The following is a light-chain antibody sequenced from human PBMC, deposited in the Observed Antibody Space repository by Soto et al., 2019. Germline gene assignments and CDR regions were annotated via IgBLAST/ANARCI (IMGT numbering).Light chain of an antibody. CDR3: QQYDSSPT. CDR1: QSVSNSY. V-gene: IGKV3-20*01. Sequence: IVLTQSPGTLSLSPGERATLSGRASQSVSNSYLAWYQQKPGQSPRLLIDGASNRATGIPDRFSGSGSGTDFTLTISRLEPEDSTVYYCQQYDSSPTFGGGTKVEIK. CDR2: GAS. J-gene: IGKJ4*01.